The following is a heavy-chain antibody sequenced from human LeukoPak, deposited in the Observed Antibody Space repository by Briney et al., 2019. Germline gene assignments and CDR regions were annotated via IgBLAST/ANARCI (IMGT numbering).Heavy chain of an antibody. J-gene: IGHJ4*02. V-gene: IGHV3-33*01. CDR2: IWHDGSNQ. D-gene: IGHD6-19*01. Sequence: GGSLRLSCAASGFTFSSYAMHWVRQAPGKGLEWVAVIWHDGSNQTYTDSVKGRFTISRDNSKNTLDLHMNSLRAEDTAVYYCARDRGPGGLAGTYYWGLGTLVTVSS. CDR1: GFTFSSYA. CDR3: ARDRGPGGLAGTYY.